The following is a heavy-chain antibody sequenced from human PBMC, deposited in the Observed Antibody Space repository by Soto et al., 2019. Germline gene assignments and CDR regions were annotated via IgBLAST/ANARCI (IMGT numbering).Heavy chain of an antibody. D-gene: IGHD3-3*01. CDR2: ISAYNGNT. Sequence: QVQLVQSVAEVKNHGASVKVSCKASGYTFTRYGISWVRQAPGQGLEWMGWISAYNGNTNYAQQLQGRVTMTTDTSTSTAYMELRSLRSDDTAVYYCARGQYYDFWSGYYDWFDPWGQGTLVTVSS. V-gene: IGHV1-18*01. CDR3: ARGQYYDFWSGYYDWFDP. CDR1: GYTFTRYG. J-gene: IGHJ5*02.